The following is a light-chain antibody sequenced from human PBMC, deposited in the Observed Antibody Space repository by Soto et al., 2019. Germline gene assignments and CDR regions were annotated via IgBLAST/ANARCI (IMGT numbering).Light chain of an antibody. J-gene: IGKJ2*01. CDR3: QAYGGSPDI. V-gene: IGKV3D-20*01. Sequence: EIVLTQSPATLSLSPGERATLSCETSQTVDITSLAWYQQKPGLAPRLLIYRGCTRATGIPDRFTGSGSGTDFTLTISSLEPEDFAVYYCQAYGGSPDIFGQGTSWRSN. CDR2: RGC. CDR1: QTVDITS.